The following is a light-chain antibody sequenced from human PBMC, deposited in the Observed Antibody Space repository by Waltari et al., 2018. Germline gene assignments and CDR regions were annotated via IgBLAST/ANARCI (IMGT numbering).Light chain of an antibody. CDR2: DAS. Sequence: EVVLTQSPATLSLSPGDRATLSCRASQSVSTYLAWYQQKPGQAPRLLIFDASNRATGIPARCSGSGSGTDFSLTISSLEPEDFAVYYCQQRRKWRTFGQGTKLEI. CDR3: QQRRKWRT. CDR1: QSVSTY. J-gene: IGKJ2*01. V-gene: IGKV3-11*01.